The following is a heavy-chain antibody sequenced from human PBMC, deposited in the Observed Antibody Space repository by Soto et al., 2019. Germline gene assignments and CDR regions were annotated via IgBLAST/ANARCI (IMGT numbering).Heavy chain of an antibody. V-gene: IGHV3-23*01. CDR3: AKDSRSSSSRATFDN. D-gene: IGHD6-6*01. Sequence: PGGSLRLSCAASGFSFSSYAMSWVRQAPGKGLEWVSAISGSGGSTYYADSVKGRFTISRDNSKNTLYLQMNSLRAEDTAVYYCAKDSRSSSSRATFDNWGPGTLVTVSS. J-gene: IGHJ4*02. CDR2: ISGSGGST. CDR1: GFSFSSYA.